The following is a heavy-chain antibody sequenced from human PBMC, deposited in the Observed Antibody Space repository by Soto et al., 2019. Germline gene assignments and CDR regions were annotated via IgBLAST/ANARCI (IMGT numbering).Heavy chain of an antibody. CDR3: AKDYDYWSTVYYFDY. D-gene: IGHD3-3*01. Sequence: GGSLRLSCAASGFTFSSYGMHWVRQAPGKGLEWVAVISYDGSNKYYADSVKGRFTISRDNSKNTLYLQMNSLRAEDTAVYYCAKDYDYWSTVYYFDYWGQGTLVTVSS. J-gene: IGHJ4*02. CDR2: ISYDGSNK. V-gene: IGHV3-30*18. CDR1: GFTFSSYG.